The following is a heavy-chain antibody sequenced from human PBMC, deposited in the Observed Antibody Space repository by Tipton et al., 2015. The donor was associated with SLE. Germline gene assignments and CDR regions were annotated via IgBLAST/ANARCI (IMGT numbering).Heavy chain of an antibody. D-gene: IGHD1-1*01. J-gene: IGHJ5*02. CDR2: ISSTSSYI. V-gene: IGHV3-21*03. Sequence: SLRLSCAASGFTFSSYSMNWVRQAPGKGLEWVSSISSTSSYIYYADSVKGRFTISRDNAKNSLYLQMNSLRAEDTAVYYCAREVGNDHNWFDPGGQGTLVSVTS. CDR3: AREVGNDHNWFDP. CDR1: GFTFSSYS.